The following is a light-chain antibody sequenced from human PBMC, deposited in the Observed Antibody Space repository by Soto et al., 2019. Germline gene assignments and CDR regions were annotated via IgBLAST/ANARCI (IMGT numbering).Light chain of an antibody. Sequence: QSVLTQPPSASGTPGQRVTISCSGGNSNIGSNTVIWYQHLPGTAPKLLIYNNNQRPSGFPDRCSGSKSGTSASLAISGLHSEDEADYHCAACDDSLNGHAVFGGGTQLTVL. CDR1: NSNIGSNT. J-gene: IGLJ7*01. CDR2: NNN. CDR3: AACDDSLNGHAV. V-gene: IGLV1-44*01.